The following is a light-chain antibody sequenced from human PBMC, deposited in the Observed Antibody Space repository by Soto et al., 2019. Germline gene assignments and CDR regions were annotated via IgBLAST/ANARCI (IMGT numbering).Light chain of an antibody. CDR3: QQSYSPPFP. CDR2: AAS. V-gene: IGKV1-39*01. Sequence: DIQMTQSPSSLSASVGDGVTITCRASQTISSYLNWYQQRPGIAPRLLIYAASTLQSWVPSRFSGRGFETNLTLAINSLQPEDFAAYYCQQSYSPPFPLVPGTKVDI. CDR1: QTISSY. J-gene: IGKJ3*01.